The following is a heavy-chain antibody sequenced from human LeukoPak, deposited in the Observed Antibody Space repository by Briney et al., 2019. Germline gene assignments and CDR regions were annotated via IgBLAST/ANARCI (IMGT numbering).Heavy chain of an antibody. J-gene: IGHJ4*02. CDR2: ISAYNGNT. Sequence: ASVKVSCKASGYTFTSYGISWVRRAPGQGLEWMGWISAYNGNTNYAQKLQGRVTMTTDTSTSTAYMELRSLRSDDTAVYYCARELSRFLELDYWGQGTLVTVSS. CDR3: ARELSRFLELDY. CDR1: GYTFTSYG. D-gene: IGHD3-3*01. V-gene: IGHV1-18*01.